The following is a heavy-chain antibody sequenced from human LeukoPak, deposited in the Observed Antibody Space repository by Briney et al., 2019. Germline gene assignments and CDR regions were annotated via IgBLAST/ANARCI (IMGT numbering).Heavy chain of an antibody. J-gene: IGHJ3*02. V-gene: IGHV1-2*02. CDR2: INPNSGGT. CDR1: GYTFTGYY. Sequence: ASVKVSCKASGYTFTGYYMHWVRQAPGQGLEWMGWINPNSGGTNSAQKLQGRVTMTTDTSTSTAYMELRSLKSDDTAMYYCARDRVRRSTTGGAFDIWGQGTMVTVSS. D-gene: IGHD2/OR15-2a*01. CDR3: ARDRVRRSTTGGAFDI.